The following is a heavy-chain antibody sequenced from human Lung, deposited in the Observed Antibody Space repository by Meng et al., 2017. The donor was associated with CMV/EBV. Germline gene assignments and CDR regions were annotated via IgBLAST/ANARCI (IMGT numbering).Heavy chain of an antibody. CDR1: GFTFSRHA. CDR2: ISYGGSGK. D-gene: IGHD1-26*01. J-gene: IGHJ5*02. CDR3: ARDSDSGGYWGDNWFDP. Sequence: GGSLRLSCAASGFTFSRHAMHWVRQAPGKGLEWVAVISYGGSGKYYADSVRGRFTISTDESKNTLYLQINSLRPEDTAVYYCARDSDSGGYWGDNWFDPWGQGTLVTVSS. V-gene: IGHV3-30-3*01.